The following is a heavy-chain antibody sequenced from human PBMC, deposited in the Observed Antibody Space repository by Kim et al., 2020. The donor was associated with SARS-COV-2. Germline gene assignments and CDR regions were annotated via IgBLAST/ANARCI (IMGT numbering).Heavy chain of an antibody. V-gene: IGHV3-30*04. Sequence: GGSLRLSCAASGFTFSSYAMHWVRQAPGKGLEWVAVISYDGSNKYYADSVKGRFTISRDNSKNTLYRQMNSLRAEDTAVYYCASDLLRYFDWLSHAFDIWGQGKMVTVSS. CDR2: ISYDGSNK. CDR1: GFTFSSYA. D-gene: IGHD3-9*01. CDR3: ASDLLRYFDWLSHAFDI. J-gene: IGHJ3*02.